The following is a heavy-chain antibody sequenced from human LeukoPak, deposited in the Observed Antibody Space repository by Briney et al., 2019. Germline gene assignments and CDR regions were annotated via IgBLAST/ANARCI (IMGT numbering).Heavy chain of an antibody. D-gene: IGHD6-13*01. CDR2: INPHSGGT. CDR1: GYTFTGYY. Sequence: GASVKVSCKASGYTFTGYYIHWVRQAPGQGLEWMGWINPHSGGTNYAQKFQGGVTMTRDTSITTAYMELRSLRSDDTAVYYCARAAAAGGSAFDIWGRGTMVTVSS. CDR3: ARAAAAGGSAFDI. J-gene: IGHJ3*02. V-gene: IGHV1-2*02.